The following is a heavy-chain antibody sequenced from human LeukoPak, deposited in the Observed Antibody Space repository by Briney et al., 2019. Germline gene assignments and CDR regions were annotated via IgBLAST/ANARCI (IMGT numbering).Heavy chain of an antibody. CDR3: ARGTKWLQFNYFDY. V-gene: IGHV1-69*13. CDR2: IIPIFGTP. Sequence: GASVKVSCKASRGTFSRYAFSWVRQAPGQGLEWMGGIIPIFGTPNYAQKFQGRVTITADESTSTAYMELSSLRSADTAMYYCARGTKWLQFNYFDYWGQGTLVTVSS. J-gene: IGHJ4*02. D-gene: IGHD5-24*01. CDR1: RGTFSRYA.